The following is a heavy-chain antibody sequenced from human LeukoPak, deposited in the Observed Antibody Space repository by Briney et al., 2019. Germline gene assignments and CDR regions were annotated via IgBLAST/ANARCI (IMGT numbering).Heavy chain of an antibody. CDR2: VNSDGTGT. J-gene: IGHJ6*03. D-gene: IGHD5-12*01. CDR1: GFTFSSYW. Sequence: PGGSLRLSCAASGFTFSSYWMHWVRQAPGKGLVWVPRVNSDGTGTTYADSVEGRFTISRDNAKNTVYLQMNSLRAEDTAIYYCIRTLIVATSPYMDVWGKGTTVPVSS. CDR3: IRTLIVATSPYMDV. V-gene: IGHV3-74*01.